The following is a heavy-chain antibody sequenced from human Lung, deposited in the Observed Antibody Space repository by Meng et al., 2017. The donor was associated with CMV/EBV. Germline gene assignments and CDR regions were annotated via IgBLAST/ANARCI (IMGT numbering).Heavy chain of an antibody. CDR2: ISPTSTTV. CDR3: ARDIKSGRVGFDY. J-gene: IGHJ4*02. V-gene: IGHV3-11*01. CDR1: GFTFSEYF. Sequence: SLKISCAASGFTFSEYFMAWIRQTPGKGLEWGSYISPTSTTVFYAESVRGRSTVSRGNAKNSLLLQMDNLRADDTAVYYCARDIKSGRVGFDYWSQGTLVTVSS.